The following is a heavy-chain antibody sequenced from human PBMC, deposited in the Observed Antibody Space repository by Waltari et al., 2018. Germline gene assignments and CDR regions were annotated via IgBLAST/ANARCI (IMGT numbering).Heavy chain of an antibody. CDR1: GGSISSYY. J-gene: IGHJ3*02. CDR3: ARGGSSSWQDAFVI. V-gene: IGHV4-59*01. CDR2: IYYSGST. D-gene: IGHD6-13*01. Sequence: QVQLQESGPGLVKPSETLSLTCTVSGGSISSYYWSWIRQPPGKGLEWIGYIYYSGSTNYNPSLKSRVTVSVDTSKNQFSLKLSSVTAADTAVYYCARGGSSSWQDAFVIWGQGTMVTVSS.